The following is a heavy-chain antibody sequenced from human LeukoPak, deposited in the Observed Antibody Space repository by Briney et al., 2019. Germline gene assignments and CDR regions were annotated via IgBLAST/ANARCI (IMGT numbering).Heavy chain of an antibody. V-gene: IGHV3-33*01. Sequence: GGSLRLSCAASGFTFSSDGMHWVRKAPAKGLEWEAVIRYDGSNRSYADSVKGRFTISRDNSRNTLYLQMNSRRAEDRAVYYCARDGGSGFDYWGQGTLVTVS. D-gene: IGHD3-16*01. J-gene: IGHJ4*02. CDR3: ARDGGSGFDY. CDR2: IRYDGSNR. CDR1: GFTFSSDG.